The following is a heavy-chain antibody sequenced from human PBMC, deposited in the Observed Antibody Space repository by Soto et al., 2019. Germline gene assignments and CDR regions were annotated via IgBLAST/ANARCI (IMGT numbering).Heavy chain of an antibody. CDR2: INHSGST. V-gene: IGHV4-34*01. CDR3: ARGRTFFGVVIIGWFDP. D-gene: IGHD3-3*01. Sequence: SETLSLTCAVYGGSFSGYYWSWIRQPPGKGLEWIGEINHSGSTNYNPSLKSRVTISVDTSKNQFSLKLSSVTAADTAVYYCARGRTFFGVVIIGWFDPWGQGTLVTVSS. J-gene: IGHJ5*02. CDR1: GGSFSGYY.